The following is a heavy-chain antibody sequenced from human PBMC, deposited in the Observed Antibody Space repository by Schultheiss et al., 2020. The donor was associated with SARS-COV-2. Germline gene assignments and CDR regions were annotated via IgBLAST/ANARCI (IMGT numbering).Heavy chain of an antibody. Sequence: SVKVSCKASGGTFSSYAISWVRQAPGQGLEWMGRIIPILGIANYAQKFQGRVTMTRDTSISTAYMELSRLRSDDTAVYYCARAKLRRYGGGYYFDYWGQGTLVTVSS. CDR2: IIPILGIA. V-gene: IGHV1-69*04. CDR1: GGTFSSYA. J-gene: IGHJ4*02. CDR3: ARAKLRRYGGGYYFDY. D-gene: IGHD1-26*01.